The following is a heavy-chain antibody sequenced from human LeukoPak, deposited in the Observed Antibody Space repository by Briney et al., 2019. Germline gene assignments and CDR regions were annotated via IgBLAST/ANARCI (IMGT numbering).Heavy chain of an antibody. CDR2: ISAYNGNT. D-gene: IGHD6-19*01. Sequence: ASVKVSCKASGYTFTSYYMHWVRQAPGQGLEWMGWISAYNGNTNYAQKLQGRVTMTTDTSTSTAYMELRSLRSDDTAVYYCARYRYSSTNWFDPWGQGTLVTVSS. CDR1: GYTFTSYY. CDR3: ARYRYSSTNWFDP. J-gene: IGHJ5*02. V-gene: IGHV1-18*04.